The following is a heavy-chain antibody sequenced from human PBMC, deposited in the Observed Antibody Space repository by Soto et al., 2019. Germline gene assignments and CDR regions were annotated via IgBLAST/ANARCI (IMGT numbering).Heavy chain of an antibody. Sequence: QVQLVQSGAEVKKPGASVKVSCRASGYTFTNYGITWVRQAPGQGLERMGWISAYNGNTNYEEKLQGRVTMTTDTSTSTAYMELRSLRSDDTAVYYCASDQGSVWFGEFWGQGTPVTVSS. CDR1: GYTFTNYG. J-gene: IGHJ4*02. CDR3: ASDQGSVWFGEF. V-gene: IGHV1-18*01. CDR2: ISAYNGNT. D-gene: IGHD3-10*01.